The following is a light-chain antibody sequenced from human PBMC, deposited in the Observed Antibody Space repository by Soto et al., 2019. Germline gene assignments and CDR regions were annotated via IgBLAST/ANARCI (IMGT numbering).Light chain of an antibody. CDR3: QQTYSTPIT. CDR2: AAS. Sequence: PSSLSASVGDRITISCRATQNIAIFVNWYQHKAGKAPRLLIHAASTLHGGVPSRFSGSGSGTDFTLTISSLQPEDFATYYCQQTYSTPITFGHGTRLEIK. CDR1: QNIAIF. V-gene: IGKV1-39*01. J-gene: IGKJ5*01.